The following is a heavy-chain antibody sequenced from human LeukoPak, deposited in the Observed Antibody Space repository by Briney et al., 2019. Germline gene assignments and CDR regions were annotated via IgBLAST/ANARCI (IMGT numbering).Heavy chain of an antibody. CDR3: ARWDYRDNSGFFFL. J-gene: IGHJ4*02. CDR1: GYNFNEYF. V-gene: IGHV1-2*02. D-gene: IGHD4-23*01. CDR2: INPTRGGT. Sequence: GASVKVSCKASGYNFNEYFLHWVRQAPGQGLEWMGWINPTRGGTNYAQKFQGRVNMTRDTSTRTAYMELSGLIYDDTAVYYCARWDYRDNSGFFFLWGQGALVTVSS.